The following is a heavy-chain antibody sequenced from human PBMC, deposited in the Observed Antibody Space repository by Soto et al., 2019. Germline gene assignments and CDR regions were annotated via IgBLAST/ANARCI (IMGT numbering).Heavy chain of an antibody. CDR3: ARERGDSHWIDP. D-gene: IGHD2-21*01. J-gene: IGHJ5*02. CDR2: VENSGST. V-gene: IGHV4-61*01. Sequence: QVQLQESGPGLVKPSETLSLTCSVSGGSVSSESYYWSWIRQTPGKGLEWIGNVENSGSTKYIPSLKSRVTISVDTSKNQFSLKLSAVTGADTAVYYCARERGDSHWIDPWGQGTLVTVSS. CDR1: GGSVSSESYY.